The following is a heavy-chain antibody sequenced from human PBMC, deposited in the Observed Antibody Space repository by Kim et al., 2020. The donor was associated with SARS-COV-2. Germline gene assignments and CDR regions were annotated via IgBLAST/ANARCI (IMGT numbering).Heavy chain of an antibody. CDR1: GFVFSTYG. V-gene: IGHV3-30*03. Sequence: GGSLRLSCAASGFVFSTYGMHWVRQAPGKGLEWVAVTASDGSIKYYGDSVKGRFTISRDNSKNTLYLQMNSLRPEDTAVYYCATSPNYYDTNGYYPYYFDYWGQGTLVTVSS. CDR3: ATSPNYYDTNGYYPYYFDY. CDR2: TASDGSIK. D-gene: IGHD3-22*01. J-gene: IGHJ4*02.